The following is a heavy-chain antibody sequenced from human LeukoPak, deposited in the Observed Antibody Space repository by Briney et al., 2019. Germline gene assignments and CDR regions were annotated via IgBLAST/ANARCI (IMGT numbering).Heavy chain of an antibody. V-gene: IGHV3-21*01. J-gene: IGHJ4*02. CDR3: ARERQITMIVPGYFDY. Sequence: PGGSLRLSCAAFGFTFSSYSMNWVRQTPGKGLEWVSSISSSSSSYIYYADSVKGRFTISRDNAKNSLYLQMNSLRAEDTAVYYCARERQITMIVPGYFDYWGQGTLVTVSS. D-gene: IGHD3-22*01. CDR2: ISSSSSSYI. CDR1: GFTFSSYS.